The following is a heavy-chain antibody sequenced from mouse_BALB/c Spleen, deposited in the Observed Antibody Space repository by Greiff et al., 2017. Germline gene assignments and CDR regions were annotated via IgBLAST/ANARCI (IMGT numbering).Heavy chain of an antibody. Sequence: VMLVESGAELVRPGVSVKISCKGSGYTFTDYAMHWVKQSHAKSLEWIGVISTYYGDASYNQKFKGKATMTVDKSSSTAYMELARLTSEDSAIYYCARDGYYEGYYAMDYWGQGTSVTVSS. D-gene: IGHD2-3*01. CDR1: GYTFTDYA. CDR3: ARDGYYEGYYAMDY. CDR2: ISTYYGDA. J-gene: IGHJ4*01. V-gene: IGHV1S137*01.